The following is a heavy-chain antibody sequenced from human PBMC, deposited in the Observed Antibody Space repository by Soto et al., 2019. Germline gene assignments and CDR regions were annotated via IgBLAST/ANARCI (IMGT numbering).Heavy chain of an antibody. CDR1: GGSISSYY. J-gene: IGHJ4*02. Sequence: SETLSLTCTVSGGSISSYYRTWIQQPPGKGLEWVGYIYYTGSTNYNPSLKSRVTVSIDTSKNQFSLILSSVTAADTAVYYCARITRSPNSGYFDYWGQGALVTVSS. CDR2: IYYTGST. CDR3: ARITRSPNSGYFDY. V-gene: IGHV4-59*01. D-gene: IGHD7-27*01.